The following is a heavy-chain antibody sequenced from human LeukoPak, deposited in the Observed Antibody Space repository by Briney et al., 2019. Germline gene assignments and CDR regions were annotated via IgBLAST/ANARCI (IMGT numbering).Heavy chain of an antibody. CDR2: IKSRTDGGTT. CDR1: GFTFSNAW. V-gene: IGHV3-15*01. D-gene: IGHD3-9*01. J-gene: IGHJ6*02. Sequence: GGSLRLSCAASGFTFSNAWMSWVRQAPGKGLEWVGRIKSRTDGGTTDYAAPVKGRFTISRDDSKNALYLQMNSLKTEDTAVYYCTTGRYYDILTGPFANYYYGMDVWGQGTTVTVSS. CDR3: TTGRYYDILTGPFANYYYGMDV.